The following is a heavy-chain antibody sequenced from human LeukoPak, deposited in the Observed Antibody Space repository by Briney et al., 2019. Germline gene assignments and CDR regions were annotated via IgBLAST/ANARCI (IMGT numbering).Heavy chain of an antibody. CDR1: VYTLTELS. Sequence: SVNVSCKVSVYTLTELSMHWVRQAPGKGLEGVGGFDPEDGETIYAQKFQGRVTMTEDTSTDTAYMELSSLRSEDTAVYYCATGLPRPVHAFDIWGQGTMVTVSS. D-gene: IGHD4-11*01. J-gene: IGHJ3*02. CDR2: FDPEDGET. CDR3: ATGLPRPVHAFDI. V-gene: IGHV1-24*01.